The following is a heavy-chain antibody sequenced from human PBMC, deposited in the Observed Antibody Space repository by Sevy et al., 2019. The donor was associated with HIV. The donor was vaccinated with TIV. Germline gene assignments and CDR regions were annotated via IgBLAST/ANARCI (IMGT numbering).Heavy chain of an antibody. CDR1: GLIFSKYW. CDR3: ASPLAAGY. Sequence: GGSLRLSCVASGLIFSKYWMYWVRQVPGKGLVWVSRINSDGSMTSYADSVKGRFTIPRDNAKNMLYLQMNSLTAEDTALYYCASPLAAGYWGQGTLVTVSS. CDR2: INSDGSMT. J-gene: IGHJ4*02. D-gene: IGHD6-25*01. V-gene: IGHV3-74*01.